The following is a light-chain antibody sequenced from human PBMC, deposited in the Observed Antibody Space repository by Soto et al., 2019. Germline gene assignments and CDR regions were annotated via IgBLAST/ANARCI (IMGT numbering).Light chain of an antibody. J-gene: IGKJ3*01. CDR1: QDIRDH. V-gene: IGKV1-27*01. CDR2: TSS. Sequence: DFQMTQSPSSLSASVGARVTITCRASQDIRDHLAWYLQKPGKVPQLLIHTSSPLHSGVTSLLSATGFGTVFPLTISSLHPEDVGVYFCQKCSGGPFTFGPGTTVDVK. CDR3: QKCSGGPFT.